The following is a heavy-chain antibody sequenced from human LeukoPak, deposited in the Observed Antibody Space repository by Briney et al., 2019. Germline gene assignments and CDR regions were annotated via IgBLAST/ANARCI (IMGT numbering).Heavy chain of an antibody. CDR1: GFTFTSYA. D-gene: IGHD2-21*01. CDR2: LNWSGGTT. CDR3: ARDLGVVALSYYYYYMDV. Sequence: GGSLRLSCEPSGFTFTSYAISWVRQVPGKGLEWVSVLNWSGGTTGYADSVKGRFTISRDNAKNSLYLQMNSLRAEDTALYYCARDLGVVALSYYYYYMDVWGKRATGTVSS. V-gene: IGHV3-20*04. J-gene: IGHJ6*03.